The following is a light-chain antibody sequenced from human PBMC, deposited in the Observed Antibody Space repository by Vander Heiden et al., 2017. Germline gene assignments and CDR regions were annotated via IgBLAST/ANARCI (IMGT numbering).Light chain of an antibody. CDR1: QCVNSN. V-gene: IGKV3-15*01. Sequence: EIVMTQSPATLSVSPGERATLSCRASQCVNSNLAWYQQKPGQAPRLLIYTSSTRATGIPARFSGSVSGTEFTLTISSLQAEDFAVYYCHQYDNWPFTFGQGTKLEIK. CDR2: TSS. CDR3: HQYDNWPFT. J-gene: IGKJ2*01.